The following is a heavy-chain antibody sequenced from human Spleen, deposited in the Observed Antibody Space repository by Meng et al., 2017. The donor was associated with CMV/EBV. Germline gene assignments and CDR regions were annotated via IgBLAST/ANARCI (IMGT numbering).Heavy chain of an antibody. D-gene: IGHD3-22*01. Sequence: GGSLRLSCAASGFNFSSYDMNWVRQAPGKGLEWVSYISSSSSYIYYADSVKGRFTISRDNAKNSLYLQMNSLRAEDTAVYYCARTAYDSSGYDAFNIWGQGTMVTVSS. CDR1: GFNFSSYD. J-gene: IGHJ3*02. CDR3: ARTAYDSSGYDAFNI. CDR2: ISSSSSYI. V-gene: IGHV3-21*05.